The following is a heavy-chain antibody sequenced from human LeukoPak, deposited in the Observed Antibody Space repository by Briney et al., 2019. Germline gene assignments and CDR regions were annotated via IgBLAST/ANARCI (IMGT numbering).Heavy chain of an antibody. J-gene: IGHJ4*02. CDR3: AKGVYDILTGYSSFDY. CDR1: GITFSDYY. V-gene: IGHV3-11*01. CDR2: ISNSGSSK. Sequence: GGSLRLSCGAPGITFSDYYMSWIRQAPGKGLEWVSYISNSGSSKYYADSVKGRFTVSRDNAKNSLYLQMNSLRAEDTALYYCAKGVYDILTGYSSFDYWGQGTLVTVSS. D-gene: IGHD3-9*01.